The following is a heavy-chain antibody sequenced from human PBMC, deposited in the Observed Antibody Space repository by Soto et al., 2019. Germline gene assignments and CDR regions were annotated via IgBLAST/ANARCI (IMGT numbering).Heavy chain of an antibody. CDR2: IWYDGSNK. V-gene: IGHV3-33*01. J-gene: IGHJ4*02. Sequence: PGGSLRLSCAASGFTFSSYGMHWVRQAPGKGLEWVAVIWYDGSNKYYADSVKGRFTISRDNSKNTLYLQMNSLRAEDTVVYYCARDGGDDSRSPSYYFDYWGQGTLVTVSS. CDR3: ARDGGDDSRSPSYYFDY. CDR1: GFTFSSYG. D-gene: IGHD3-22*01.